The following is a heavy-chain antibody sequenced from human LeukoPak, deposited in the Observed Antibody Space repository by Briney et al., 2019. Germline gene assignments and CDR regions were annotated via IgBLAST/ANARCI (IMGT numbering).Heavy chain of an antibody. Sequence: TPSQTLSLTCTVSGGSISSGSYYWSWIRQPAGKGLEWIGRIYTSGSTNYNPSLKSRVTISVDPSKNQFSLKLSSVTAADTAVYYCAREAGYYYDSSGRRSDYWGQGTLVTVSS. D-gene: IGHD3-22*01. CDR2: IYTSGST. CDR1: GGSISSGSYY. CDR3: AREAGYYYDSSGRRSDY. V-gene: IGHV4-61*02. J-gene: IGHJ4*02.